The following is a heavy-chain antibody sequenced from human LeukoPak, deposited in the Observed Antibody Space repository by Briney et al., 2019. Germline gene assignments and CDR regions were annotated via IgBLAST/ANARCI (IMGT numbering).Heavy chain of an antibody. CDR2: INSDGSSI. Sequence: GGSLRLSCAASGFTFSNYWVHWVRQAPGKGLVWVSRINSDGSSISNADSVKGRFTMSRDNAKNTLYLQMNSLRADDTAVYYCARVSGTYFFDYWGQRTLVTVSS. CDR1: GFTFSNYW. V-gene: IGHV3-74*01. J-gene: IGHJ4*02. D-gene: IGHD1-26*01. CDR3: ARVSGTYFFDY.